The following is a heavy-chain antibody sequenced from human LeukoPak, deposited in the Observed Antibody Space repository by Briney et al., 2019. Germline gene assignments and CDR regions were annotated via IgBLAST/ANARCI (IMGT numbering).Heavy chain of an antibody. V-gene: IGHV1-18*01. D-gene: IGHD3-10*01. Sequence: ASVKVSCKASGYTLTRYGISWVRQAPGQRREWMGWTSTYKYKTNYAQKLQGRVNMTTDPSTSTDYMELRSLRSDYTAVYYSAIYSYGSGSYYSDFWGQGTLVTVSS. CDR2: TSTYKYKT. J-gene: IGHJ4*02. CDR3: AIYSYGSGSYYSDF. CDR1: GYTLTRYG.